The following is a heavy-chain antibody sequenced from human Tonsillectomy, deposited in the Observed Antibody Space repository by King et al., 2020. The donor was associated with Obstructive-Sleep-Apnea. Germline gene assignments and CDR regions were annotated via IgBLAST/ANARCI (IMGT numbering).Heavy chain of an antibody. D-gene: IGHD2-2*01. J-gene: IGHJ4*02. V-gene: IGHV7-4-1*02. CDR2: ISTKSGNA. Sequence: LVQSGSESKKPGASVKLSCKASGYRFTDFAMNWVRQAPGRGLEWMGWISTKSGNATYAQGFTGRFVFSLDTSVTTAYLQISSLKADDTAVYYCAKDLGCSSNTCYEGADCWGQGTLVTVSS. CDR1: GYRFTDFA. CDR3: AKDLGCSSNTCYEGADC.